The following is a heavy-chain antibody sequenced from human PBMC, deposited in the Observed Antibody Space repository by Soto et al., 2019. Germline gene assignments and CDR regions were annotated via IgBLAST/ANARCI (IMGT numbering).Heavy chain of an antibody. J-gene: IGHJ6*01. D-gene: IGHD3-22*01. Sequence: ASVKVSCKASGGTFSSYAISWVRQAPGQGLEWMGGIIPIFGTANYAQKFQGRVTITADESTSTAYMELSSLRSEDTAVYYCARGDYDSSGYHYYYYGMDVWGQGTTVTVSS. CDR3: ARGDYDSSGYHYYYYGMDV. V-gene: IGHV1-69*13. CDR1: GGTFSSYA. CDR2: IIPIFGTA.